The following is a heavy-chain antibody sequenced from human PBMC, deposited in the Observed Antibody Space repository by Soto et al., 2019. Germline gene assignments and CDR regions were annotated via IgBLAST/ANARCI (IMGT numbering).Heavy chain of an antibody. J-gene: IGHJ6*02. CDR1: GFNFNRYT. CDR3: ARACRGGSCYPGMDV. CDR2: ISSSGYI. D-gene: IGHD2-15*01. Sequence: EVQLVESGGGLVKPGGSLRLSCAAFGFNFNRYTINWVRQAPGKRLEWLSSISSSGYIFSTDSVRGRFTISRDNAKNSVYLQINSLRAEDTAVYFCARACRGGSCYPGMDVWGQGTTVTVSS. V-gene: IGHV3-21*01.